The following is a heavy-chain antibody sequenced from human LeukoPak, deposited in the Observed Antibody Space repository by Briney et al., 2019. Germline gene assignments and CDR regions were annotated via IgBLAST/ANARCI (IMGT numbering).Heavy chain of an antibody. CDR3: ASQTSGYYYEGAFDI. Sequence: GASVKVSCKASGYTFTTYDINWVRQATGQGLEWMGYMNPNSGNTGYAQKFQGRVTITADKSTSTAYMELSSLRSEDTAVYYCASQTSGYYYEGAFDIWGQGTMVTVSS. CDR1: GYTFTTYD. J-gene: IGHJ3*02. D-gene: IGHD3-22*01. V-gene: IGHV1-8*03. CDR2: MNPNSGNT.